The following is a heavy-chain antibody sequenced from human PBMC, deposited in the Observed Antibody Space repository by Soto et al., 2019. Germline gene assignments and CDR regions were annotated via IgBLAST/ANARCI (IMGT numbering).Heavy chain of an antibody. V-gene: IGHV4-4*07. D-gene: IGHD4-17*01. J-gene: IGHJ6*02. CDR1: GGSISSYY. Sequence: SETLSLTCTVSGGSISSYYWSWIRQPAGKGLEWIGRIYTSGSTNYNPSLKSRVTTSVDTSKNQFSLKLSSVTAADTAVYYCARDGFDFYGDDYYYYGMDVWGQGTTVTVSS. CDR3: ARDGFDFYGDDYYYYGMDV. CDR2: IYTSGST.